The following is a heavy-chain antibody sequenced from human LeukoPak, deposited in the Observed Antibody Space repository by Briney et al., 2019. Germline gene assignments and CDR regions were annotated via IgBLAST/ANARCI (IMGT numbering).Heavy chain of an antibody. V-gene: IGHV4-39*01. Sequence: PSETLSLTCTVSGGSISSSSYYWGWLRQPPGKGLEWIGSIYYSGSTYYNPSLKSRVTISVDTSKNQFSLKLSSVTAADTAVYYCARLPVAGEKYFDYWGQGTLVTVSS. CDR3: ARLPVAGEKYFDY. CDR1: GGSISSSSYY. J-gene: IGHJ4*02. CDR2: IYYSGST. D-gene: IGHD6-19*01.